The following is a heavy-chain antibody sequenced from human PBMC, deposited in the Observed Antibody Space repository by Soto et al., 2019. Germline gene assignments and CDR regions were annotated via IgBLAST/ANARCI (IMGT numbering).Heavy chain of an antibody. CDR2: INAGNGNT. CDR3: ARDLDTAMARVPLNYYYGMDV. CDR1: GYTFTSYA. D-gene: IGHD5-18*01. J-gene: IGHJ6*02. V-gene: IGHV1-3*05. Sequence: QVQLVQSGAEEKKPGASVKVSCKASGYTFTSYAMHWVRQAPGQRLEWMGWINAGNGNTKYSQKFQGRVTITRDTSASTAYMGLSGLRSEDTAVYYCARDLDTAMARVPLNYYYGMDVWGQGTTVTVSS.